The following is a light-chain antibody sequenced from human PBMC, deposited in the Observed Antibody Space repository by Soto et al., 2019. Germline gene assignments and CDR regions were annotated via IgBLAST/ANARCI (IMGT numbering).Light chain of an antibody. Sequence: EIVLTQSPATLSLSPGERATLSCRSSRSVGDYLAWYQQKPGQSPRLLIYGASNRATGIPARFSGSGSGTDFSLTITTLEPDDFAVYYCQQRSSWPITFGQGTRLEIK. CDR3: QQRSSWPIT. CDR2: GAS. J-gene: IGKJ5*01. V-gene: IGKV3-11*01. CDR1: RSVGDY.